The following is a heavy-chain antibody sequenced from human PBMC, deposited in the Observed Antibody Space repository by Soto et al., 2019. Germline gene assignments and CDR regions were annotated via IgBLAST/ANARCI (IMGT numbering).Heavy chain of an antibody. CDR2: IYGGGNGP. CDR3: AKMEGMDPWAYSFDY. CDR1: GFTFSDFA. V-gene: IGHV3-23*03. D-gene: IGHD2-2*03. J-gene: IGHJ4*02. Sequence: GGSLRLSCAATGFTFSDFAMSWVRQAPGKGLEWVTRIYGGGNGPHYADSVKGRVTISRDNSKNTLYLQMNSLRAEDTAVYYCAKMEGMDPWAYSFDYWGQGTLVTVSS.